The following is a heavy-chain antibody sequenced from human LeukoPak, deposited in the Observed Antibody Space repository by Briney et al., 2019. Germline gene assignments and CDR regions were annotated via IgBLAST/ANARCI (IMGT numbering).Heavy chain of an antibody. V-gene: IGHV3-23*01. CDR1: GFTFSSYA. CDR2: ISGSGGST. CDR3: AKDLPIAVAGTLDY. J-gene: IGHJ4*02. D-gene: IGHD6-19*01. Sequence: PGGSLRLSCAASGFTFSSYAMSWVRQAPGKGLEWVSAISGSGGSTYYADCVKGRFTISRDNSKNTLYLQMNSLRAEDTAVYYCAKDLPIAVAGTLDYWGQGTLVTVSS.